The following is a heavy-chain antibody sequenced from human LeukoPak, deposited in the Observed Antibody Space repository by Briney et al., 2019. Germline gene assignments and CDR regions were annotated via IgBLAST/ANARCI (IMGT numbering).Heavy chain of an antibody. CDR1: GGSISSSSYY. CDR2: IYYSGST. Sequence: SETLSLTCTVSGGSISSSSYYWGWIRQPPGKGLEWIGSIYYSGSTYYNPSLKSRVTISVDTSKNQFSLKLSSVTGADTAVYYCARQTPTTDNWFDPWGQGTLVTVSS. CDR3: ARQTPTTDNWFDP. J-gene: IGHJ5*02. V-gene: IGHV4-39*01. D-gene: IGHD4-17*01.